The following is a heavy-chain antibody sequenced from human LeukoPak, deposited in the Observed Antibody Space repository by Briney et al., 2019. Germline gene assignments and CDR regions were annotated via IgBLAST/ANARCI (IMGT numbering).Heavy chain of an antibody. V-gene: IGHV4-39*01. D-gene: IGHD2-15*01. Sequence: PSETLSLTCTVSGGSISSSSYYWGWIRQPPGKGLEWIGSIYYSGSTYYNPSLKSRVTISVDTSKNQFSLELSSVTAADTAVYYCARLNIVVVVAADYWGQGTLVTVSS. CDR2: IYYSGST. J-gene: IGHJ4*02. CDR3: ARLNIVVVVAADY. CDR1: GGSISSSSYY.